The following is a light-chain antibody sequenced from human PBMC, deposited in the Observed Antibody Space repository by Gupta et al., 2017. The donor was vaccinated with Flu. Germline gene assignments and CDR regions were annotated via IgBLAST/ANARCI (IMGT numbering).Light chain of an antibody. Sequence: QTVVTQEPSFSVSPGGTVTLTCGLKSGSVSTSHLPSWYRQTPGQAPRTLIYGTHIRSSGVPDRFSGSILGDRAALTITGAQTDDECFYYCVVYLGSGVWVFGGGTKVTVL. CDR3: VVYLGSGVWV. CDR1: SGSVSTSHL. J-gene: IGLJ3*02. V-gene: IGLV8-61*01. CDR2: GTH.